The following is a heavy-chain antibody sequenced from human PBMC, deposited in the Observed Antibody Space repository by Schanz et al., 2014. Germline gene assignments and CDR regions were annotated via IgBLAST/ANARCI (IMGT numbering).Heavy chain of an antibody. CDR1: GFTFSDYY. J-gene: IGHJ4*02. CDR2: ISDSGDST. Sequence: VQLVESGGGLVQPGGSLRLSCAASGFTFSDYYMPWIRQAPGKGLEWVSDISDSGDSTHYADSVKGRFTISRDNAKNSLFLQMNSLSAEDTAVYYCAKVAPAATYLDSWGLGTLVTVSS. D-gene: IGHD2-2*01. V-gene: IGHV3-11*01. CDR3: AKVAPAATYLDS.